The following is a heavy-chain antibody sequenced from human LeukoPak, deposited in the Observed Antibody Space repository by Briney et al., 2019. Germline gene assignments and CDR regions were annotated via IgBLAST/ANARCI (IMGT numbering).Heavy chain of an antibody. D-gene: IGHD6-19*01. CDR3: ARAPGGWIDY. CDR1: GFTFSNYW. J-gene: IGHJ4*02. Sequence: GGSLRLSCAASGFTFSNYWMHWVRQAPGKGLVWVSRINSDGTSNNYADSVKGRFTISRDNAKNTLFLQMNSLRAEDTAVYYCARAPGGWIDYWAQGTLVTVSS. V-gene: IGHV3-74*01. CDR2: INSDGTSN.